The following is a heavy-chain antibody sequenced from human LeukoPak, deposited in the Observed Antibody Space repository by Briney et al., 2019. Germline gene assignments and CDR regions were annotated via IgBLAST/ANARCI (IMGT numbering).Heavy chain of an antibody. CDR1: GGTFSSYA. J-gene: IGHJ3*02. Sequence: SVKVSCKASGGTFSSYAISWVRQAPGQGLEWMGGIIPIFGTANYAQKFQGRVTITADESTSTAYMELSSLRSEDTAVYYYARSSRGIAAAGSGAFDIWGQGTMVTVSS. V-gene: IGHV1-69*01. CDR3: ARSSRGIAAAGSGAFDI. D-gene: IGHD6-13*01. CDR2: IIPIFGTA.